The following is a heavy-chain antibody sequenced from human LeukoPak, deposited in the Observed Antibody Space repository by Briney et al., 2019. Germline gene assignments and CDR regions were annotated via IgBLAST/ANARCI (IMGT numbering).Heavy chain of an antibody. CDR2: IYHSGIT. CDR1: DYSISSGYGYY. Sequence: SETLSLTCTVSDYSISSGYGYYWGWIRQPPGKGLEWIGNIYHSGITYYNHFNSSLKSRVTISVDTSKNQFSLKLSSVTAADTAVYYCARGIGSGSYRYYYYMDVWGKGTTVTISS. CDR3: ARGIGSGSYRYYYYMDV. V-gene: IGHV4-38-2*02. J-gene: IGHJ6*03. D-gene: IGHD1-26*01.